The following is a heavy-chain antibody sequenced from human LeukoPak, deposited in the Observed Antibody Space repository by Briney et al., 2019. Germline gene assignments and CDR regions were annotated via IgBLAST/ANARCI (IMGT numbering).Heavy chain of an antibody. V-gene: IGHV3-23*01. D-gene: IGHD3-9*01. J-gene: IGHJ4*02. Sequence: GASLRLSCAASGFIFSSYAVSWVRQAPGKGLEWVSAITGSGGSTYYADSVKGRFTISRDNSKNTLYLQMNSLRAEDTAVYYCAKWGDYDVLTGYYVSDYWGQGTLVTVSS. CDR2: ITGSGGST. CDR1: GFIFSSYA. CDR3: AKWGDYDVLTGYYVSDY.